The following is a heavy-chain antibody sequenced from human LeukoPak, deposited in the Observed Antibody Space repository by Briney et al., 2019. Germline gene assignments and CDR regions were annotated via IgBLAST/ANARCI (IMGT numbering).Heavy chain of an antibody. CDR3: ATARGDYYGSGSQEDY. D-gene: IGHD3-10*01. CDR2: IIPIFGTA. CDR1: GGTFSSYA. V-gene: IGHV1-69*13. Sequence: SVKVSCKASGGTFSSYAISWVRQAPGQGLEWMGGIIPIFGTANYAQKFQGRVTITADESTSTAYMELSSLRTEDTAVYYCATARGDYYGSGSQEDYWGQGTLVTVSS. J-gene: IGHJ4*02.